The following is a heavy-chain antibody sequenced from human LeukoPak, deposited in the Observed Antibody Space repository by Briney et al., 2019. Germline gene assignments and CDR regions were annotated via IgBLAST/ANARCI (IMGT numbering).Heavy chain of an antibody. CDR1: GYTFTGYY. J-gene: IGHJ6*02. CDR3: AASTVQNYYWYYGMDV. D-gene: IGHD4-17*01. V-gene: IGHV1-2*02. CDR2: INPNSGGT. Sequence: GASVKVSCKASGYTFTGYYMHWVRQAPGQGLEWMGWINPNSGGTNYAQKFQGRVTMTWDTSILTAYMELSSLTSDDTAVYYCAASTVQNYYWYYGMDVWGQGTTVTVSS.